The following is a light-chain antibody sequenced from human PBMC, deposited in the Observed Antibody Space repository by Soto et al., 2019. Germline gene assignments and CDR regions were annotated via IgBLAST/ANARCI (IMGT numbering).Light chain of an antibody. CDR2: GAS. CDR1: QSVSSSY. J-gene: IGKJ4*01. Sequence: EIVLTQSPGTLSLSPGERATLSCRASQSVSSSYLAWYQQKPGQAPRLLIHGASSRATGIPDRFSGSGSGTDFTRTISRLEPEDFAVYYWQKYGSSLTCGGGTKVEIQ. V-gene: IGKV3-20*01. CDR3: QKYGSSLT.